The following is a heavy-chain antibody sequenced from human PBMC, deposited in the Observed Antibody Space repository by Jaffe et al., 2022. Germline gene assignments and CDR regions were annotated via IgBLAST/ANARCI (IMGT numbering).Heavy chain of an antibody. D-gene: IGHD4-4*01. J-gene: IGHJ4*02. CDR3: AKESLTTVGLYYFDY. V-gene: IGHV3-23*01. Sequence: EVQLLESGGGLVQPGGSLRLSCAASGFTFSSYAMSWVRQAPGKGLEWVSAISDSGSSTYYVDSVKGRFTISRDNSKNTLYLQMNSLRAEDTAIYYCAKESLTTVGLYYFDYWGQGTLVTVSS. CDR2: ISDSGSST. CDR1: GFTFSSYA.